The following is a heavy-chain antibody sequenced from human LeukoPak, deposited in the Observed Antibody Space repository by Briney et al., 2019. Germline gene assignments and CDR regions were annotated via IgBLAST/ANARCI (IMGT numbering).Heavy chain of an antibody. D-gene: IGHD2-2*01. J-gene: IGHJ3*02. Sequence: GASVKVSCKASGGTFSSYAISWVRQAPGQGLEWMGGIIPIFGTANYAQKFQGRVTITADEPTSTAYMELSSLRSEDTAVYYCARDLIVVVPAAQGAFDIWGQGTMVTVSS. CDR1: GGTFSSYA. V-gene: IGHV1-69*13. CDR2: IIPIFGTA. CDR3: ARDLIVVVPAAQGAFDI.